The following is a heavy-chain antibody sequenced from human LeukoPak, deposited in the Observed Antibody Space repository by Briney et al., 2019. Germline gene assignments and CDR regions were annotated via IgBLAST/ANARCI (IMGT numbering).Heavy chain of an antibody. J-gene: IGHJ4*02. V-gene: IGHV3-48*03. CDR2: ISSSGSTL. CDR3: AKQDYVWGSYRTALDY. Sequence: GGSLRLSCAASGFTFSSYEMNWVRQAPGKGLEWVSYISSSGSTLYYADSVKGRFTISRDNAKNSLYLQMNSLRAEDTAVYYCAKQDYVWGSYRTALDYWGQGTLVTVSS. CDR1: GFTFSSYE. D-gene: IGHD3-16*02.